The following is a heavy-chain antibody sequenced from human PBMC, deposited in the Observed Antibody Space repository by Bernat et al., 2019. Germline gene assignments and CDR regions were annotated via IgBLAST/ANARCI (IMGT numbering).Heavy chain of an antibody. J-gene: IGHJ4*02. Sequence: QVQLQESGPGLVKPSQPLSLTCTVSGGSISSGSYYWSWIRQPAGKGLEWIGRIYTSGSTNYNPSLKSRVTISVDTSQNQFSLKLSSVTAADTAVYYCARGGGDGYNYQPNDYWGQGTLVTVSS. D-gene: IGHD5-12*01. V-gene: IGHV4-61*02. CDR3: ARGGGDGYNYQPNDY. CDR2: IYTSGST. CDR1: GGSISSGSYY.